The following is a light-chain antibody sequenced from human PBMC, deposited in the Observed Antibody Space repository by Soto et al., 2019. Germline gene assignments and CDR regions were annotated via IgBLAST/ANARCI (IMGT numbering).Light chain of an antibody. J-gene: IGKJ1*01. V-gene: IGKV1-39*01. CDR2: GAS. CDR3: QQTYNSPRT. CDR1: QSISTY. Sequence: DIQMTQSPSSLSASVGDRVTITCRASQSISTYLNWYQHKPGNAPNLLIFGASNLQSGVPPRFSGSGSGTDFTLSISSLQPEDFATYYCQQTYNSPRTFGQGTKVEIK.